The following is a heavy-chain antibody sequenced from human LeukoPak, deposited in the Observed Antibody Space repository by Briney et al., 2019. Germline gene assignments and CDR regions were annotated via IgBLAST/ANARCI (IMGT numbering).Heavy chain of an antibody. J-gene: IGHJ5*02. Sequence: GGSLRLSCAASGFTFSSYAMSWVRQAPGKGLEWVSAISGSGGSTYYADSVKGRFTISRDNSKNTLYLQMNSLRAEDTAVYYCAKDRSPYYYDSSGYSWFDPWGQGTLVTVSS. CDR1: GFTFSSYA. CDR2: ISGSGGST. D-gene: IGHD3-22*01. CDR3: AKDRSPYYYDSSGYSWFDP. V-gene: IGHV3-23*01.